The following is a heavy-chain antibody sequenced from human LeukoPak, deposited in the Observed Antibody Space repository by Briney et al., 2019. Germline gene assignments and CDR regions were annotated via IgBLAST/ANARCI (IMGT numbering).Heavy chain of an antibody. D-gene: IGHD2-2*01. J-gene: IGHJ4*02. V-gene: IGHV3-21*01. CDR1: GFIFSSYS. CDR2: ISSSSSYI. Sequence: GGSLRLSCAASGFIFSSYSMNWVRQAPGKGLEWVSSISSSSSYIYYADSVKGRFAISRDNAKNSLYLQMNSLRAEDTAVYYCARGISSTSNRPWYWGQGTLVTVSS. CDR3: ARGISSTSNRPWY.